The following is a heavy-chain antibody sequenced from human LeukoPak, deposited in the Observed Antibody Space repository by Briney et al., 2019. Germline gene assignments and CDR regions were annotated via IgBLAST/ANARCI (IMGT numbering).Heavy chain of an antibody. V-gene: IGHV3-23*01. CDR3: ARGGYIDGYDY. D-gene: IGHD5-18*01. CDR1: GFTFSSYA. Sequence: GGSLRLSCAASGFTFSSYAMTWVRQAPGKGLEWVSSITSGDSTYYTDSVQGRFTISRDTSKNTLFLQMNSLRVDDTAVYYCARGGYIDGYDYWGQGTLVTVSS. CDR2: ITSGDST. J-gene: IGHJ4*02.